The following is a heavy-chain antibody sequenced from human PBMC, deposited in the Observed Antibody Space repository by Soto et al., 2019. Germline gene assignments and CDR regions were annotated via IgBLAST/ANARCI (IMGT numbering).Heavy chain of an antibody. CDR2: ISSDGSDK. V-gene: IGHV3-30*18. CDR3: AKNHLPQSYYDLPWFDP. Sequence: GGSLRLSCADSGFIFSDYGMHWVRQAPCKGLEWMAIISSDGSDKYYADSVKGRFTISRDNSKNTLYLQMNSLRAEDTAVYYCAKNHLPQSYYDLPWFDPWGQGTLVTVSS. D-gene: IGHD3-3*01. J-gene: IGHJ5*02. CDR1: GFIFSDYG.